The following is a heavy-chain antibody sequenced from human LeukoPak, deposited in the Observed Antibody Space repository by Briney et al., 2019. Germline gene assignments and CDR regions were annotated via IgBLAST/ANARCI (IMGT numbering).Heavy chain of an antibody. CDR2: INHSGST. CDR3: ARLSKGAYYDFWSGYYNPANYYYYYMDV. Sequence: PSETLSLTCAVYGGSFSGYYWSWIRQPPGKGLEWIGEINHSGSTNYNPSFKSRVTISVDTSKNQFSLKLSSVTAADTAVYYCARLSKGAYYDFWSGYYNPANYYYYYMDVWGKGTTVTVPS. D-gene: IGHD3-3*01. J-gene: IGHJ6*03. V-gene: IGHV4-34*01. CDR1: GGSFSGYY.